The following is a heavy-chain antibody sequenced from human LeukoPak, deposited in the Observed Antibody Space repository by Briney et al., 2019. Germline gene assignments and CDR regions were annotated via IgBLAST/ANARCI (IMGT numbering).Heavy chain of an antibody. V-gene: IGHV1-69*01. J-gene: IGHJ4*02. Sequence: SVKVSCKASGGTFSIYAISWVRQAPGQGLEWMGGIIPIFGTANYAQKFQGRVTITADESTSTAYMELSSLRSEDTAVYYCATPAGGYSYGRYFDYWGQGTLVTVSS. CDR3: ATPAGGYSYGRYFDY. D-gene: IGHD5-18*01. CDR2: IIPIFGTA. CDR1: GGTFSIYA.